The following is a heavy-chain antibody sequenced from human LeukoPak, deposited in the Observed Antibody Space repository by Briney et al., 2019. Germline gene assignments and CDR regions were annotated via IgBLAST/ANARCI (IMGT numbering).Heavy chain of an antibody. CDR2: IYPDDSDT. CDR3: AIGGDSTTSCYRCFDY. D-gene: IGHD2-2*02. J-gene: IGHJ4*02. Sequence: GESLKISCKGSGYRFTSYWIGWVRQMPGKGLEWMGLIYPDDSDTRYSPSFQGQVTISADKSISTAYLQWSSLKASDTAMYYCAIGGDSTTSCYRCFDYWGREPWSPSPQ. V-gene: IGHV5-51*01. CDR1: GYRFTSYW.